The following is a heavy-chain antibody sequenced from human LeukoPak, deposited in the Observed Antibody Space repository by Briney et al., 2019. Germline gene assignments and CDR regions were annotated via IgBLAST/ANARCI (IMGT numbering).Heavy chain of an antibody. J-gene: IGHJ3*02. Sequence: SETLSLTCSVSGGSISPNNYHWDWIRQSPGKGLEWIGSLYYRGNTYYNPSLKSRVTILVDTSKNQFSLRVRSVTAADTAVYYCARGSRSSSSWCFDIWGQGTMVTVSS. CDR1: GGSISPNNYH. V-gene: IGHV4-39*07. CDR3: ARGSRSSSSWCFDI. CDR2: LYYRGNT. D-gene: IGHD6-13*01.